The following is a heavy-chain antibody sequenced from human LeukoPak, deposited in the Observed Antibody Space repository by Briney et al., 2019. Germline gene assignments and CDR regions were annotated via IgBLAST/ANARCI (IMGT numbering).Heavy chain of an antibody. CDR2: INPSGGST. J-gene: IGHJ4*02. D-gene: IGHD1-26*01. V-gene: IGHV1-46*01. Sequence: ASVKVSCKASGYTFTSYYMHWVRQAPGQGLEWMGIINPSGGSTSYAQKLQGRVTMTTDTSTSTAYMELRSLRSDDTAVYYCARGGSALWDLDYWGQGTLVTVSS. CDR1: GYTFTSYY. CDR3: ARGGSALWDLDY.